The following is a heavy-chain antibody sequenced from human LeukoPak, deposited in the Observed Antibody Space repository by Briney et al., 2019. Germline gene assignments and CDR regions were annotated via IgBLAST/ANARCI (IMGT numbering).Heavy chain of an antibody. D-gene: IGHD6-19*01. J-gene: IGHJ4*02. CDR2: IFYSGST. V-gene: IGHV4-39*07. CDR3: ARFRVAGTRYFDY. Sequence: SETLSLTCTVSSGSISTSNYYWGWVRQPPGKALEWIGNIFYSGSTYYSPSLKSRVTISLDTSKNQFSLKLSSVTAADTAVYYCARFRVAGTRYFDYWDQGTLVTVSS. CDR1: SGSISTSNYY.